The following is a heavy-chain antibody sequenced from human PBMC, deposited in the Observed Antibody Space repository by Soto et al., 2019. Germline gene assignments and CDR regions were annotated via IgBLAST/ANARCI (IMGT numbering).Heavy chain of an antibody. D-gene: IGHD3-22*01. CDR1: GFTFSSYS. CDR3: ASPPLTMIVVVPFY. Sequence: PGGSLRLSCAASGFTFSSYSMSWVRQAPGKGLEWVSAISGSGGSTYYADSVKGRFTISRDNSKNTLYLQMNSLRAEDTAVYYCASPPLTMIVVVPFYWGQGTLVTVSS. J-gene: IGHJ4*02. V-gene: IGHV3-23*01. CDR2: ISGSGGST.